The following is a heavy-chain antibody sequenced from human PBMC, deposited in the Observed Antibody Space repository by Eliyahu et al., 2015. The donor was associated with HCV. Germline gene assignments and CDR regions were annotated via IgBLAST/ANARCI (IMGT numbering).Heavy chain of an antibody. Sequence: EVQLVESGGGLVQPGESLRXSCVASXFSFGSYTMNXVRXAXGKGLEWVSHISAGGSHIFNADSVRGRFTISRDNAKNSLFLQMNSLRDDDTAIYYCARGSEGSGSAARYWGQGTLVTVSS. J-gene: IGHJ4*02. D-gene: IGHD3-10*01. CDR3: ARGSEGSGSAARY. CDR1: XFSFGSYT. CDR2: ISAGGSHI. V-gene: IGHV3-21*01.